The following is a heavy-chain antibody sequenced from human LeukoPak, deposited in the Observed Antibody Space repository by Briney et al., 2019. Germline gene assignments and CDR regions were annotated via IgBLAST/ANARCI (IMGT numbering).Heavy chain of an antibody. CDR2: ISPNSGGT. Sequence: ASVKVSCKPSGYTFTGFYIHWVRQAPGQGLEWMGWISPNSGGTDYAQRFQGRVTMTRDTSISTAYMELSSLRSDDTAVYYCAIQPWGSGNNWYFDLWGRGTLVTVSS. D-gene: IGHD7-27*01. V-gene: IGHV1-2*02. J-gene: IGHJ2*01. CDR3: AIQPWGSGNNWYFDL. CDR1: GYTFTGFY.